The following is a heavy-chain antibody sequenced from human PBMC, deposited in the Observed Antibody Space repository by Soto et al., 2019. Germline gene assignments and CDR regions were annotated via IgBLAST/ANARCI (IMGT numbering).Heavy chain of an antibody. CDR3: ARDGHNWEFDY. CDR1: GYTFTTYY. D-gene: IGHD1-1*01. V-gene: IGHV1-46*01. CDR2: IYPSSTST. J-gene: IGHJ4*02. Sequence: QVQLVQSGAEVKKPGASVQVSCKASGYTFTTYYIHWVRQAPGQGLEWMGRIYPSSTSTIYAPKFQGRVTMTRDTSTNTVYMKLNTLRSEDTAVYYCARDGHNWEFDYWGQGTLVTVSS.